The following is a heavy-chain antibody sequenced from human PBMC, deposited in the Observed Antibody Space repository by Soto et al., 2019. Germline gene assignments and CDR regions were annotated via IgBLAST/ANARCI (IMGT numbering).Heavy chain of an antibody. CDR2: SNPSGGRT. Sequence: ASVKVSCKASGYILSSYNMHWVRQAPGQGLEWMGMSNPSGGRTSYAQTFHDRVTMTRDTSTNTVYMELSSLRSDDTAVYYCASAYCDADSTGRYSHYLGEGTLVTGSS. D-gene: IGHD2-21*02. V-gene: IGHV1-46*01. CDR3: ASAYCDADSTGRYSHY. J-gene: IGHJ4*02. CDR1: GYILSSYN.